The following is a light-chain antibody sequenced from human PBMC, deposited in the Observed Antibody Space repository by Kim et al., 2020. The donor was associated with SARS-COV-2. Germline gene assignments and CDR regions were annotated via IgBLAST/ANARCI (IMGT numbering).Light chain of an antibody. CDR1: STDVGYYNY. V-gene: IGLV2-14*04. J-gene: IGLJ3*02. CDR2: DVS. Sequence: GQSITISCTGTSTDVGYYNYVSGYQQHPGKAPKLMIYDVSERPSGVSSRFSGSKSGNTASLTISGLQAADEADYYCSSYTTSRTLVFGGGTQLTVL. CDR3: SSYTTSRTLV.